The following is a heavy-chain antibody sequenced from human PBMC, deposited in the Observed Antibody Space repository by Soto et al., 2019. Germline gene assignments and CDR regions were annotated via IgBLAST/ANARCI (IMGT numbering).Heavy chain of an antibody. Sequence: ASVKVSCKASGYTFTSYDINWVRQATGQGLEWMGWMNPNSGNTGYAQKFQGRVTMTRNTSISTAYMELSSLRSEDTAVYYCAIGLVFDDGDYVANYYYMDVWVKGTTVTVSS. CDR2: MNPNSGNT. D-gene: IGHD4-17*01. J-gene: IGHJ6*03. CDR3: AIGLVFDDGDYVANYYYMDV. V-gene: IGHV1-8*01. CDR1: GYTFTSYD.